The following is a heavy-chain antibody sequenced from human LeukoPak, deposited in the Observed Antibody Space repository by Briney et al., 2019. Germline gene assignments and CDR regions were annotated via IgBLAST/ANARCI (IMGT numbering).Heavy chain of an antibody. Sequence: PGGSLRLSCAASGFTFSDSYMSWIRQAPGKGLEGVSYISSSGSTIYYADSVKGRFTISRDNAKNSLYLQMNSLRAEDTAVYYCANSRGAAIPGIIDYWGQGTLVTVSS. CDR2: ISSSGSTI. V-gene: IGHV3-11*04. J-gene: IGHJ4*02. CDR3: ANSRGAAIPGIIDY. D-gene: IGHD5-18*01. CDR1: GFTFSDSY.